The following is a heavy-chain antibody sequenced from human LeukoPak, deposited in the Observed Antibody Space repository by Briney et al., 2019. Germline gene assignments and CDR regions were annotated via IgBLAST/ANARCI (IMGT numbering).Heavy chain of an antibody. Sequence: GGSLRLSCAASGFTFSSYWMSWVRQAPGKGLEWVANIKQDGSEKYYVDSVKGRFTISRDNAKNSLYLQMNSLRAEDTAVYYCARVDRGYYDSSGYYPLEYWGQGTLVTVSS. CDR3: ARVDRGYYDSSGYYPLEY. CDR1: GFTFSSYW. J-gene: IGHJ4*02. D-gene: IGHD3-22*01. V-gene: IGHV3-7*01. CDR2: IKQDGSEK.